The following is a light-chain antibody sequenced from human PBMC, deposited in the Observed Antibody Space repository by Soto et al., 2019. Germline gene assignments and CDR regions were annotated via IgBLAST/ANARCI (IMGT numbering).Light chain of an antibody. CDR1: QNIRTY. V-gene: IGKV1-39*01. CDR2: TAS. CDR3: QQTYSIFNS. J-gene: IGKJ2*03. Sequence: DIQVTQSPSSLSASVGDRVTITCRASQNIRTYLNWYQQRPGKPPKLLIQTASTLQSGVPSRFSGSGSGTDFILTISSLQPEDFATYYCQQTYSIFNSFGQGTKLEIK.